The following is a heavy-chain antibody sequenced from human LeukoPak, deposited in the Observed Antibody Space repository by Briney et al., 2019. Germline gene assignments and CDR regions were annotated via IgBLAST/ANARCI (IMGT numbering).Heavy chain of an antibody. V-gene: IGHV3-48*03. CDR2: ISSGGSNV. CDR3: ARRFKGAMDV. CDR1: GFIFSSYE. J-gene: IGHJ6*02. Sequence: EGSLRLSCAASGFIFSSYEMNWVRQAPGKGLEWVSYISSGGSNVNYADSVKGRFLISRDNAKNSLYLQINSLRAEDTAVYYCARRFKGAMDVWGQGTTGTVSS.